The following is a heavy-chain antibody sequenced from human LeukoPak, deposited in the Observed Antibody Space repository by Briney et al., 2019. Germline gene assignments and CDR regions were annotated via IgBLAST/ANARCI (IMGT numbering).Heavy chain of an antibody. J-gene: IGHJ5*02. CDR1: GDSVSSNIAA. CDR3: ARGAYNSVWS. Sequence: SQTLSLTCAISGDSVSSNIAAWHWIRQSPSRGLEWLGRAYYRSKWSNDYAVSVQSRITINPDKSKNQFSLQLNSVTSEETAVYYCARGAYNSVWSWGQGTLVTVSS. V-gene: IGHV6-1*01. CDR2: AYYRSKWSN. D-gene: IGHD6-19*01.